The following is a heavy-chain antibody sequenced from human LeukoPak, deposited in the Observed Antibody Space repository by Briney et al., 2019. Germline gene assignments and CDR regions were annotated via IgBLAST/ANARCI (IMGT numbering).Heavy chain of an antibody. D-gene: IGHD3-22*01. CDR1: GYILTRNG. CDR2: ISPYNGNG. V-gene: IGHV1-18*01. Sequence: ASVKVSCKASGYILTRNGINWVRQAPGQGLEWMGRISPYNGNGNYAQKFQGRVTMTTDTSTSTAYMNLRSLRSDDTAVYYCARDLVEYYYASSGYFDYWGQGTLVTVSS. J-gene: IGHJ4*02. CDR3: ARDLVEYYYASSGYFDY.